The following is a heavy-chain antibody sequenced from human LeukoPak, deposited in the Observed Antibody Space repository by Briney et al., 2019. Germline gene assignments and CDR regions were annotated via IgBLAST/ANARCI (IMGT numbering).Heavy chain of an antibody. CDR2: IVVGSGNT. Sequence: GASVKVSCKASGFTFTSSAMQWVRQARGQRLEWIGWIVVGSGNTNYAQKFQERVTITRDMSTGTAYMELSSLRSEDTAVYYCAAVGDYGDYDYWGQGTLVTVSS. CDR1: GFTFTSSA. CDR3: AAVGDYGDYDY. J-gene: IGHJ4*02. V-gene: IGHV1-58*02. D-gene: IGHD4-17*01.